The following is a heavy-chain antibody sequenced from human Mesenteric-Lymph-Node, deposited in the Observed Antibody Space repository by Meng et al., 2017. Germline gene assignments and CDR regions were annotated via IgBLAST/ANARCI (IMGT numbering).Heavy chain of an antibody. J-gene: IGHJ5*02. CDR1: GYTFTDYY. CDR2: LNPNRGDT. CDR3: ARGIVDGYGGDSWFDL. Sequence: QVQLVQSGAEVKKPGASVKVSCKASGYTFTDYYMQWVRQAPGQGLEWMGRLNPNRGDTNYAQKFQGRVTMTRDTSISTAYMELSRLTSDDTAVYYCARGIVDGYGGDSWFDLWGQGTLVTVSS. V-gene: IGHV1-2*06. D-gene: IGHD5-18*01.